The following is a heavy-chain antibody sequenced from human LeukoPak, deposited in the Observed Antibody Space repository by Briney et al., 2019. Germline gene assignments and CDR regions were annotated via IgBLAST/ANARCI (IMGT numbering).Heavy chain of an antibody. D-gene: IGHD5-24*01. CDR3: ASNRDGYNPLYFDY. Sequence: PGGSLRLSCAASGFTFSSYSMNWVRQARGKGREWVSSISSSSSYIYYADSVKGRFTISRDNAKNSLYLQMNSLRAEDTAVYYCASNRDGYNPLYFDYWGQGTLVTVSS. CDR1: GFTFSSYS. V-gene: IGHV3-21*01. CDR2: ISSSSSYI. J-gene: IGHJ4*02.